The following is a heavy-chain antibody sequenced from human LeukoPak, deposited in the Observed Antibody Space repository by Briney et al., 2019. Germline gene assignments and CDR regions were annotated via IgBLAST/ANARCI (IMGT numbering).Heavy chain of an antibody. CDR2: INQDGSET. CDR1: GFTFSSYW. CDR3: VRQMVGASFDY. D-gene: IGHD1-26*01. Sequence: PGGSLRLSCVASGFTFSSYWMSWVRQAPGKGLEWVANINQDGSETYYVDSLRGRFTFSRDNAENSVFLQMNSLRAEDTAVYYCVRQMVGASFDYWGQGTLVTVSS. J-gene: IGHJ4*02. V-gene: IGHV3-7*01.